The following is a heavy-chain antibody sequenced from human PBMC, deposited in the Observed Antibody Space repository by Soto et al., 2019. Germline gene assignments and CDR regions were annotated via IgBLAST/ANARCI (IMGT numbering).Heavy chain of an antibody. CDR1: GYTFTSYG. D-gene: IGHD5-12*01. CDR3: ARRQRRGYSGYDFRYWFDP. J-gene: IGHJ5*02. Sequence: GASVKVSCKASGYTFTSYGISWVRQAPGQGLEWMGWISAYNGNTNYAQKLQGRVTMTTDTSTSTAYMELRSLRPDDTAVYYCARRQRRGYSGYDFRYWFDPWGQGTLVTVSS. V-gene: IGHV1-18*01. CDR2: ISAYNGNT.